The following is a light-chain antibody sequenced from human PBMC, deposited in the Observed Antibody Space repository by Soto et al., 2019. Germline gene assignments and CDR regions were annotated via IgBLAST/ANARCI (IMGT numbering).Light chain of an antibody. CDR3: SSYTSSSTYV. Sequence: QSVLPQPASVSGSPGQSITISCTGTSSDVGGYNYVSWYQQHPVKAPKLMFYEVSNRPSGVSNRFSGSKSGNTASLNISGLQAEDEADYYCSSYTSSSTYVFGTGTKVTVL. CDR1: SSDVGGYNY. CDR2: EVS. V-gene: IGLV2-14*01. J-gene: IGLJ1*01.